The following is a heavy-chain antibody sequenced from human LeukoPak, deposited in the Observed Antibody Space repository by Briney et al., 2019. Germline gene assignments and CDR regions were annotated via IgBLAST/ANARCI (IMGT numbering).Heavy chain of an antibody. V-gene: IGHV4-39*01. J-gene: IGHJ3*02. CDR3: ARHAIVGARDAFDI. Sequence: SETLSLTCTVSGGSISSSSYYWGWIRQPPGKGLEWIGSIYYSGSTYYNPSLESRVTISVDTSKNQFSLKLSSVTAADTAVYYCARHAIVGARDAFDIWGQGTMVTVSS. CDR1: GGSISSSSYY. D-gene: IGHD1-26*01. CDR2: IYYSGST.